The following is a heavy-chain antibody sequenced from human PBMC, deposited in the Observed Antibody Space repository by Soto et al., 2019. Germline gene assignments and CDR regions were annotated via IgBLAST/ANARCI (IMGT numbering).Heavy chain of an antibody. CDR2: IYYSGST. CDR3: ARLSSGGGDYYYGMDV. Sequence: SETLSLTCTVSGGSISSSGYYWGWIRQPPGKGLEWIGSIYYSGSTYYNPSLKSRVTISVDTSKNQFFLKLSSVTAADTAVYYCARLSSGGGDYYYGMDVWGQGTTVTVSS. D-gene: IGHD6-19*01. V-gene: IGHV4-39*01. CDR1: GGSISSSGYY. J-gene: IGHJ6*02.